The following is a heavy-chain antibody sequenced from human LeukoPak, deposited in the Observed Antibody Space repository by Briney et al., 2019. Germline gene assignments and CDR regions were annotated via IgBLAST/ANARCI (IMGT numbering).Heavy chain of an antibody. CDR2: MNPNSGNT. V-gene: IGHV1-8*01. D-gene: IGHD3-10*01. CDR1: GYIFTNYD. J-gene: IGHJ5*02. Sequence: ASVKVSCKASGYIFTNYDINWVRQATGQGLEWMGWMNPNSGNTGYAQKFQGRVAMTRDTSISTAYMEVSSLRSEDTAVYYCARGGTAKSYDSGSYYIGWFDPWGQGTLVTVSS. CDR3: ARGGTAKSYDSGSYYIGWFDP.